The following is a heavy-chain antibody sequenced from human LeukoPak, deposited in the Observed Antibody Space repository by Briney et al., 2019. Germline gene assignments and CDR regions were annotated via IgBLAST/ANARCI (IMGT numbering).Heavy chain of an antibody. CDR3: ARRTSPYNWFDP. CDR2: IYHSGST. D-gene: IGHD2-2*01. V-gene: IGHV4-30-2*01. CDR1: GGSISSGGYS. Sequence: SETLSLTCAVSGGSISSGGYSWSWIRQPPGKGLEWIGYIYHSGSTYYNPSLKSRVTISVDRSKTQFSLKLSSVTAADTAVYYCARRTSPYNWFDPWGQGTLVTVSS. J-gene: IGHJ5*02.